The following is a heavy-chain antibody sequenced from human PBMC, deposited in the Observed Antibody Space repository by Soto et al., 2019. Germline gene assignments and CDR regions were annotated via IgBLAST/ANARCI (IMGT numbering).Heavy chain of an antibody. CDR3: AKGTCSGGSCSDAFDI. Sequence: GGSLRLSCAASGFTFSSYAMSWVRQAPGKRLEWVSAISGSGGSTYYADSVKGRFTISRDNSKNTLYLQMNSLRAEDTAVYYCAKGTCSGGSCSDAFDIWGQGTMVTVSS. D-gene: IGHD2-15*01. CDR2: ISGSGGST. CDR1: GFTFSSYA. J-gene: IGHJ3*02. V-gene: IGHV3-23*01.